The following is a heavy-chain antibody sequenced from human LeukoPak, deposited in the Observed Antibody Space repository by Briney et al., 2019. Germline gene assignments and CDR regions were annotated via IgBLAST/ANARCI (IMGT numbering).Heavy chain of an antibody. J-gene: IGHJ6*03. D-gene: IGHD1-26*01. CDR2: INPNSGGT. CDR1: GYSFTGYN. V-gene: IGHV1-2*02. CDR3: ARDDRSYYYYYYMDV. Sequence: ASVKVSCKTSGYSFTGYNMHWVRQAPGQGLEWMGWINPNSGGTKYAQKFQGRVTMTRDTSISTAYMELSRLRADDTAVYYCARDDRSYYYYYYMDVWGKGTTVTVSS.